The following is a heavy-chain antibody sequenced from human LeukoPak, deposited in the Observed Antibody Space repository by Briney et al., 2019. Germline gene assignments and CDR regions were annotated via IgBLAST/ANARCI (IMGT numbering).Heavy chain of an antibody. J-gene: IGHJ3*02. CDR1: GSISGYY. CDR3: ARQKCTSASCLTKNAFDI. Sequence: SETLSLTCTVSGSISGYYWSWIRQPPGKGLEWIGYIYTSGSTNYNPSLESRVTISVDTSKNQFSLDLSSVTSADTAVYYCARQKCTSASCLTKNAFDIWGQGTMVTVSS. V-gene: IGHV4-4*09. CDR2: IYTSGST. D-gene: IGHD2-2*01.